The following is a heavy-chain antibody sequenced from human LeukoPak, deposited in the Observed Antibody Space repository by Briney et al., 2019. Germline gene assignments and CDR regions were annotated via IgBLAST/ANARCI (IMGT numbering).Heavy chain of an antibody. V-gene: IGHV3-7*01. CDR2: IKRERGER. D-gene: IGHD3-10*01. CDR1: RVTLSGDR. CDR3: VSHCDGSGTYYWGYYFDY. J-gene: IGHJ4*02. Sequence: TLGALRLSCAASRVTLSGDRVSCGREAPGKGGEWGANIKRERGERYYMDSLKGRVTVSRDNTKNTLYLHMSSARAEDSAVYYCVSHCDGSGTYYWGYYFDYWGQGTLVTVSS.